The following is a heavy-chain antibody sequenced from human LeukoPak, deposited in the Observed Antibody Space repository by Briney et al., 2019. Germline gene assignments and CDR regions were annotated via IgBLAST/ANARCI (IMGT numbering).Heavy chain of an antibody. Sequence: GGSLRLSCAASGFTVNRNYMNWVRQAPGKGLEWVSVIYSGGSTYYADSVKGRFTISRDKSKNTLYLQMNSLRVEDTAVYYCARDGILNWDYWGQGTLVTVSS. CDR2: IYSGGST. J-gene: IGHJ4*02. V-gene: IGHV3-53*01. CDR3: ARDGILNWDY. CDR1: GFTVNRNY. D-gene: IGHD1-14*01.